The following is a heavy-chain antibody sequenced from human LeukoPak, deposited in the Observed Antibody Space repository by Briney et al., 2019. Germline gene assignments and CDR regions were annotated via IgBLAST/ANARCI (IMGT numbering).Heavy chain of an antibody. Sequence: GGSLTLSCAASGFTFSSYWMSWVRQAPGKGLEWVANIKQDGSGKYYVDSVKGRFTISRDNAKNSLYLQINSLRAEDTAVYYCARSSELRYFDWLSSRYYFDYWGQGTLVTVSS. CDR3: ARSSELRYFDWLSSRYYFDY. CDR1: GFTFSSYW. V-gene: IGHV3-7*04. J-gene: IGHJ4*02. CDR2: IKQDGSGK. D-gene: IGHD3-9*01.